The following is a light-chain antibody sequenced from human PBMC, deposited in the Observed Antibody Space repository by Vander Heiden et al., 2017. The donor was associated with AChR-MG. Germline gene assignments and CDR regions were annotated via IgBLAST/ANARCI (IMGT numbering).Light chain of an antibody. V-gene: IGLV3-25*03. CDR2: KDS. J-gene: IGLJ1*01. CDR1: ALPKQY. CDR3: QSADSSGTYVYV. Sequence: SYELTQPPSVSVSPGQTARITCSGDALPKQYAYWYRQRPGQAPVLLIYKDSERPSGIPERFSGSSSGTTVTLTISGVQAEDESDYYCQSADSSGTYVYVFGTGTKVTVL.